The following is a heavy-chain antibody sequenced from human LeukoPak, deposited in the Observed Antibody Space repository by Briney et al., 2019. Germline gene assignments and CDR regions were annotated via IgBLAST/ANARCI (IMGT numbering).Heavy chain of an antibody. V-gene: IGHV3-48*01. CDR1: GFTFSNSW. CDR2: ISSSSSTI. CDR3: ARDGYHYGSGTYMYESGPAAPDY. Sequence: SGGSLRLSCEASGFTFSNSWMSWVRQAPGKGLEWVSYISSSSSTIYYADSVKGRFTISRDNAKNSLYLQMYSLRPEDTAVYYCARDGYHYGSGTYMYESGPAAPDYWGQGTLVTVSS. J-gene: IGHJ4*02. D-gene: IGHD3-10*01.